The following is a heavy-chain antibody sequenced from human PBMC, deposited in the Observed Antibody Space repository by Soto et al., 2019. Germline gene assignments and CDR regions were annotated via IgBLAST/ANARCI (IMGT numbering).Heavy chain of an antibody. CDR1: GFTFSSYS. J-gene: IGHJ4*02. V-gene: IGHV3-48*02. CDR3: ARDPPESSGYRYGPFDY. D-gene: IGHD3-22*01. CDR2: ISSSSSTI. Sequence: GGSLRLSCAASGFTFSSYSMNWVRQAPGKGLEWVSYISSSSSTIYYADSVKGRFTISRDNAKNSLYLQMNSLRDEDTAVYYCARDPPESSGYRYGPFDYWGQGTLVTVSS.